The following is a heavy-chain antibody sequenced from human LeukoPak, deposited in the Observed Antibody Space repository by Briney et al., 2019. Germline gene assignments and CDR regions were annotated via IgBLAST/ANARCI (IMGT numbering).Heavy chain of an antibody. D-gene: IGHD3-10*01. CDR1: GGSFSGYY. V-gene: IGHV4-34*01. Sequence: PSETLSLTCAVYGGSFSGYYRSWIRQPPGKGLEWIGEINHSGSTNYNPSLKSRATISVDTSKNQFSLKLSSVTAADTAVYYCARLPTLWFGETGFDYWGQGTLVTVSS. CDR3: ARLPTLWFGETGFDY. CDR2: INHSGST. J-gene: IGHJ4*02.